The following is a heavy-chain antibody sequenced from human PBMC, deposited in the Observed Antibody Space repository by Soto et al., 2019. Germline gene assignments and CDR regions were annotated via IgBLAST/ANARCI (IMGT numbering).Heavy chain of an antibody. V-gene: IGHV1-69*01. D-gene: IGHD5-18*01. Sequence: QVQLVQSGAAVKKPGSSVKVSCKASVGTFSSYAISWVRQAPGQGLEWMGGISPIFGTSNYAQKFQGRVTITAEESTSTAYMELSSLRSEDTAVYYCARDRSTWIQYFDYWGQGTLVTVSS. J-gene: IGHJ4*02. CDR1: VGTFSSYA. CDR2: ISPIFGTS. CDR3: ARDRSTWIQYFDY.